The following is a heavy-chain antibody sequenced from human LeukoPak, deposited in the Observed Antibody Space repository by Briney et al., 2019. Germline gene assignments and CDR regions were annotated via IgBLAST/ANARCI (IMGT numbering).Heavy chain of an antibody. CDR1: GDSISSYF. V-gene: IGHV4-59*12. CDR3: ARGRVTMVRGVKYYYYYYMDV. Sequence: SETLSLTCTVSGDSISSYFWSWIRQSPGKGLEWIGYIYYSGRTNYNPSLKSRVTISVDTSKNQFSLKLSSVTAADTAVYYCARGRVTMVRGVKYYYYYYMDVWGKGTTVTVSS. CDR2: IYYSGRT. J-gene: IGHJ6*03. D-gene: IGHD3-10*01.